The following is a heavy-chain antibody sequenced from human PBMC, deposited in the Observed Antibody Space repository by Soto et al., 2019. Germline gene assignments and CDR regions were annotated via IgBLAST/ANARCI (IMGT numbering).Heavy chain of an antibody. CDR1: GFIFSDFA. CDR2: VSVCGGST. J-gene: IGHJ5*02. Sequence: GGSLRLSCAASGFIFSDFAMSWVRQTPGKGLEWVSAVSVCGGSTHYSDAVKGRFTISRDNSRDTLFLQMNSLRAEDTAVYYCAKALIVVVPAAPRTSANWFDPWGQGTLVTVSS. V-gene: IGHV3-23*01. CDR3: AKALIVVVPAAPRTSANWFDP. D-gene: IGHD2-2*01.